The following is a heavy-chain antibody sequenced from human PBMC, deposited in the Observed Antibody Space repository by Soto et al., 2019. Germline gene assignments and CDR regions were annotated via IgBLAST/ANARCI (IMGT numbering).Heavy chain of an antibody. CDR3: GIRMGACSRSGCYHGPYYS. CDR1: GLTFTSYS. V-gene: IGHV3-48*02. CDR2: ITSKSTTI. J-gene: IGHJ5*01. D-gene: IGHD2-21*01. Sequence: GGSLRLSCASSGLTFTSYSMNWVRQAPGQGLECVSYITSKSTTIKYADSVKGRFTVSRDNAKNSLYLQLNSLRDEDTAVYYSGIRMGACSRSGCYHGPYYSWVRITLVTICS.